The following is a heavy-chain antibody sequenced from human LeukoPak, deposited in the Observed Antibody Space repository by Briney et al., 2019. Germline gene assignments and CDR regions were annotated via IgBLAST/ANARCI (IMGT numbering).Heavy chain of an antibody. D-gene: IGHD6-13*01. J-gene: IGHJ4*02. CDR2: ISGSGGST. CDR1: GFTFSSYA. V-gene: IGHV3-23*01. Sequence: SGGSLRLSCAASGFTFSSYAMSWVRQAPGKGLEWVSAISGSGGSTYYADSVKGRFTISRDNSKNTLYLQMNSLRAEDTAVYCCAKYSLIAAARDNFDYWGQGTLVTVSS. CDR3: AKYSLIAAARDNFDY.